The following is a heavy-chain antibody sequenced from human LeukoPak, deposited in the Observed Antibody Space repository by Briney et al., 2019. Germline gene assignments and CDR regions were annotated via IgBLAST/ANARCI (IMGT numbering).Heavy chain of an antibody. Sequence: GASVKVSCKASGYTFTSYDINWVRQATGQGLEWMGWISAYNGNTNYAQKLQGRVTMTTDTSTSTAYMELRSLRSDDTAVYYCARERGVVVVAATPIYYYYYGMDVWGQGTTVTVSS. J-gene: IGHJ6*02. CDR3: ARERGVVVVAATPIYYYYYGMDV. D-gene: IGHD2-15*01. CDR2: ISAYNGNT. V-gene: IGHV1-18*01. CDR1: GYTFTSYD.